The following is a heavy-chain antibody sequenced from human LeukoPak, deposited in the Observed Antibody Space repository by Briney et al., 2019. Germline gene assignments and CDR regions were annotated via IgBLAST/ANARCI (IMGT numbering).Heavy chain of an antibody. CDR2: ISAYNGNT. CDR3: ARGAFEWELLPLDY. D-gene: IGHD1-26*01. V-gene: IGHV1-18*01. Sequence: ASVKVSCKASGYTFNSYGISWLRQAPGQGLEWMEWISAYNGNTNYAQKLQGRVTMTTDTSTSTAYMELRSLRSDDTAVYYCARGAFEWELLPLDYWGQGTLVTVSS. CDR1: GYTFNSYG. J-gene: IGHJ4*02.